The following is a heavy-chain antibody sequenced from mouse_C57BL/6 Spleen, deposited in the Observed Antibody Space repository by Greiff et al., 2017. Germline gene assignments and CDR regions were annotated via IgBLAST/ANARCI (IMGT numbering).Heavy chain of an antibody. CDR2: INYDGSST. Sequence: EVKLMESEGGLVQPGSSMKLSCTASGFTFSDYYMAWVRQVPEKGLEWVANINYDGSSTYYLDSLKSRFIISRDNAKNILYLQMSSLKSEDTATYYCARDELGLDYWGQGTTLTVSS. J-gene: IGHJ2*01. V-gene: IGHV5-16*01. D-gene: IGHD4-1*01. CDR3: ARDELGLDY. CDR1: GFTFSDYY.